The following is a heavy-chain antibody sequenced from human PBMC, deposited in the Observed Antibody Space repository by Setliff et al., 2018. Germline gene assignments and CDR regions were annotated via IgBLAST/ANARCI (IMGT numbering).Heavy chain of an antibody. CDR3: ARQGCGSTSCHSIDY. V-gene: IGHV5-51*01. CDR1: GYDFSKYW. J-gene: IGHJ4*02. CDR2: IYPGDSSV. D-gene: IGHD2-2*01. Sequence: PGESLKISCKGSGYDFSKYWIAWVRQVPGKVLEFMGIIYPGDSSVTYSPSFQGRVTLSVDKSINTAYLQSSSLQASDSAMYYCARQGCGSTSCHSIDYWGQGTLVTVSS.